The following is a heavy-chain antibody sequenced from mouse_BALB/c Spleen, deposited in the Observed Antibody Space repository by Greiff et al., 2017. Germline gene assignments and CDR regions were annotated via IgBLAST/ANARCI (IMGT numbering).Heavy chain of an antibody. J-gene: IGHJ2*01. CDR3: ARHSRFDY. Sequence: EVQGVESGGDLVKPGGSLKLSCAASGFTFSSYGMSWVRQTPDKRLEWVATISSGGSYTYYPDSVKGRFTISRDNAKNTLYLQMSSLKSEDTAMYYCARHSRFDYWGQGTTLTVSS. CDR2: ISSGGSYT. CDR1: GFTFSSYG. V-gene: IGHV5-6*01.